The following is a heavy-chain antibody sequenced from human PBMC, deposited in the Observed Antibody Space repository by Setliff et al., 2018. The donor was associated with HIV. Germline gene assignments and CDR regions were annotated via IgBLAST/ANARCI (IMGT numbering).Heavy chain of an antibody. CDR2: IIPILGIA. V-gene: IGHV1-69*10. D-gene: IGHD6-19*01. Sequence: SVKVSCKASGGTFSSYAISWVRQAPGQGLEWMGGIIPILGIANYAQKFQGRVTITADESTSTAYMELSSLRSEDTAVYHCAKTVAGTFSAFDIWGQGTMVTVSS. J-gene: IGHJ3*02. CDR1: GGTFSSYA. CDR3: AKTVAGTFSAFDI.